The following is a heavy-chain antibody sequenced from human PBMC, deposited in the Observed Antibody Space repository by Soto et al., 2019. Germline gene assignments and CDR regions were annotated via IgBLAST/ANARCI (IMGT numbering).Heavy chain of an antibody. Sequence: QVQLQESGPGLVKPSQTLSLTSTVSGGSISSGGYYWNWIRQHPGKGLEWIGYTYSSGSTYYNPSLRSRSTITVGTSKNRFSLERRSVTAADTAVYYCARDRLTWGKGTLVTASS. D-gene: IGHD3-16*01. CDR2: TYSSGST. J-gene: IGHJ4*02. V-gene: IGHV4-31*03. CDR1: GGSISSGGYY. CDR3: ARDRLT.